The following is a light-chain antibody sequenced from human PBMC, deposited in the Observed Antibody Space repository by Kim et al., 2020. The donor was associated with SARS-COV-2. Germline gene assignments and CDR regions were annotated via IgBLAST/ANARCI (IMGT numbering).Light chain of an antibody. CDR3: SSYTSTNTWV. CDR1: RSDVGGSKY. Sequence: QSAPTQPASVSGSPGQSITISCTGTRSDVGGSKYVSWYQQHPGKAPKLLIYDVDKRPSGVSDRFSGSKSANTASLTISGLQAEDESDFYCSSYTSTNTWVFGGGTKVTVL. J-gene: IGLJ3*02. V-gene: IGLV2-14*03. CDR2: DVD.